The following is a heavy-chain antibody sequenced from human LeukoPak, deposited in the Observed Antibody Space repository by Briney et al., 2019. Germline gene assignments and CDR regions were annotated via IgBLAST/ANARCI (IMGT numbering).Heavy chain of an antibody. V-gene: IGHV4-34*01. J-gene: IGHJ6*03. CDR2: INHSGST. Sequence: SETLSLTCAVYGGSFSGYYWSWIRQPPGKGLEWIGEINHSGSTNYNPSLKSRVTISVDTSKNQFSLKLSSVTAADTAVYYCARGYSNYYMDVWGKGTTVTVSS. D-gene: IGHD4-11*01. CDR1: GGSFSGYY. CDR3: ARGYSNYYMDV.